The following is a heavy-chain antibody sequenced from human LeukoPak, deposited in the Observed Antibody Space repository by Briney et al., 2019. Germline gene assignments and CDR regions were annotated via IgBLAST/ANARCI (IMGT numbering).Heavy chain of an antibody. V-gene: IGHV1-2*02. CDR1: GYTFTGYY. CDR2: INPNSGGT. CDR3: ARAGSHKDFYYFDY. J-gene: IGHJ4*02. Sequence: ASVKVSCKASGYTFTGYYMNWVRQAPGQGLEWMGWINPNSGGTNYAQKFQGRVTMTRDTSISTAYMELSRLRSDDTAVYYCARAGSHKDFYYFDYWGRGTLVTVSS. D-gene: IGHD1-26*01.